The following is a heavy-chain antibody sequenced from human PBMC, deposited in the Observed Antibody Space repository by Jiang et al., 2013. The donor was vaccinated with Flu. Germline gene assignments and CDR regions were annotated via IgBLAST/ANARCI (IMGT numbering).Heavy chain of an antibody. Sequence: GAEVKKPGESLRISCQGFGYSFTNYWISWVRQMPGKGLEWMGRIDPIDSYSNYNPSFQGHINISTDNSISTAYLQWSSLKASDTAMYYCARHNGASAHQRSLPGHNWFDPWGQGTL. CDR3: ARHNGASAHQRSLPGHNWFDP. D-gene: IGHD1-14*01. CDR1: GYSFTNYW. CDR2: IDPIDSYS. V-gene: IGHV5-10-1*01. J-gene: IGHJ5*02.